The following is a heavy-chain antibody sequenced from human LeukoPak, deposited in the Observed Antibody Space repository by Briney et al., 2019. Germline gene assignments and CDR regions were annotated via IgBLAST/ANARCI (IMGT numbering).Heavy chain of an antibody. CDR2: MRYDGSNT. CDR1: GFTFSS. CDR3: ANGPHYNILTGFYKVRSHLDY. V-gene: IGHV3-30*02. Sequence: GGSLRLSCAASGFTFSSMHWVRQAPGKGLEWLAFMRYDGSNTHYADSVKGRFTISRGNSKNTLFLQMNSLRSEDTALYYCANGPHYNILTGFYKVRSHLDYWGQGTLVTVSS. J-gene: IGHJ4*02. D-gene: IGHD3-9*01.